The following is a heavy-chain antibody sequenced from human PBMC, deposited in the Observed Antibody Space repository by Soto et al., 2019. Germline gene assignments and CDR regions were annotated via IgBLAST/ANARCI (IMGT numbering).Heavy chain of an antibody. D-gene: IGHD6-13*01. Sequence: GESLKISCKGSGYTFTSSWVAWVRQMPGKGLEWMGIIFPRDSETRYSPSFQGQVTISADKSVTTAYLRWSSLKASDTAMYYCARGFGHSSRWYVPFDYWGHGTPVTVSS. J-gene: IGHJ4*01. CDR3: ARGFGHSSRWYVPFDY. CDR1: GYTFTSSW. CDR2: IFPRDSET. V-gene: IGHV5-51*01.